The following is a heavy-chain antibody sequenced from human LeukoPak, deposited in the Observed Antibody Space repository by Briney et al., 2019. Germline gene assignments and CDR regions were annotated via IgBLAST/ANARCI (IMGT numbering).Heavy chain of an antibody. J-gene: IGHJ4*02. D-gene: IGHD3-10*01. CDR2: ISGGTST. Sequence: GGSLRLSCAASGFTFTSYAMTWVRQAPGKGLEWVSSISGGTSTYYADSVKGRFTISRDNSKNTLYLQMNSLRTDDTAVYYCAKYYYGSGGSKCFDYWGQGTLVTVS. V-gene: IGHV3-23*01. CDR1: GFTFTSYA. CDR3: AKYYYGSGGSKCFDY.